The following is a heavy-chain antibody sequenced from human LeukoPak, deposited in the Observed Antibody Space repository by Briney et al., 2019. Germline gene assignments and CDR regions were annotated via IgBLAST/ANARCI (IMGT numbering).Heavy chain of an antibody. J-gene: IGHJ4*02. Sequence: GGSLRLSCAASGFTFSSYGMHWVRQAPGEGLEWVAFIRYDGSNKYYADSVRGRFIISRDNSKNTLYLQMNSLRAEDTAVYYCANSKGVDYGDYRRNRSDYWGQGTLVTVSS. CDR2: IRYDGSNK. D-gene: IGHD4-17*01. CDR3: ANSKGVDYGDYRRNRSDY. CDR1: GFTFSSYG. V-gene: IGHV3-30*02.